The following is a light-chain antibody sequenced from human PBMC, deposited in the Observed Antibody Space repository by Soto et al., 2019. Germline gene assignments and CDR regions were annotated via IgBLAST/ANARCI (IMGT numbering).Light chain of an antibody. CDR3: QQYERPPFA. V-gene: IGKV3-20*01. CDR2: DAS. CDR1: QRVSNSY. J-gene: IGKJ2*01. Sequence: EIVLTQSPGTLSLSPGDRATLSCRASQRVSNSYLAWYQQKPGQAPRLLIYDASTRAAGVPDRVTGGGSGTDFILTISALEPEDFALYFCQQYERPPFAFGQGTRLEI.